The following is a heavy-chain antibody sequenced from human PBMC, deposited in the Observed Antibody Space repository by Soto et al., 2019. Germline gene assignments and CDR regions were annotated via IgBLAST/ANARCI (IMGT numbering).Heavy chain of an antibody. CDR1: GFTVSSNY. Sequence: GSLRLSCAASGFTVSSNYMRWVRQAPGKGLEWVSVIYSGGSTYYADSVKGRFTISRDNSKNTLYIQMNSLRAEDTAVYYCAREAYYYDSSGYYPGYWGQGTLVTVSS. D-gene: IGHD3-22*01. V-gene: IGHV3-53*01. CDR3: AREAYYYDSSGYYPGY. J-gene: IGHJ4*02. CDR2: IYSGGST.